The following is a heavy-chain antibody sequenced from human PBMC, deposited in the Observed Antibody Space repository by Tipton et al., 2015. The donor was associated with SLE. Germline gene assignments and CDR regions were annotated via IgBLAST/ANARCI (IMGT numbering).Heavy chain of an antibody. CDR2: IYYSGST. J-gene: IGHJ6*02. CDR1: GGSISSHY. CDR3: ARDGTVTGDGMDV. D-gene: IGHD4-17*01. Sequence: TLSLTCTVSGGSISSHYWSWIRQPPGKGLEWIGYIYYSGSTNYNPSLESRVTISVDTSKNQFSLKLSSVTAADTAVYYCARDGTVTGDGMDVWGQGTTVTVSS. V-gene: IGHV4-59*11.